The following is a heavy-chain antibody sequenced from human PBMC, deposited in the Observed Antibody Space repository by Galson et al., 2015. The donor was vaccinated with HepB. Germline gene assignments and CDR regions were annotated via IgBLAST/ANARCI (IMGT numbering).Heavy chain of an antibody. CDR3: AADGVQYYYDIH. CDR1: GFTFTSSA. V-gene: IGHV1-58*01. CDR2: IVVGSGNT. J-gene: IGHJ4*02. D-gene: IGHD3-22*01. Sequence: SVKVSCKASGFTFTSSAVQWVRQARGQRLEWIGWIVVGSGNTNYAQKFQERVTITRDMSTSTAYMELSSLRSEDTAVYYCAADGVQYYYDIHWGQGTLVTVSS.